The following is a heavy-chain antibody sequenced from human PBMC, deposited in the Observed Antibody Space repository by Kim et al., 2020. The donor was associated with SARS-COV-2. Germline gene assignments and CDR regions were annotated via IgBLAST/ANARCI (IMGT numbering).Heavy chain of an antibody. CDR2: IYYSGST. CDR3: ASRITMLVVVTPGWYFDL. CDR1: GGSISSSSYY. D-gene: IGHD3-22*01. Sequence: SETLSLTCTVSGGSISSSSYYWGWIRQPPGKGLEWIGSIYYSGSTYYNPSLKSRVTISVDTSKNQFSLKLSSVTAADTAVYYCASRITMLVVVTPGWYFDLWGRGTLVTVSS. J-gene: IGHJ2*01. V-gene: IGHV4-39*01.